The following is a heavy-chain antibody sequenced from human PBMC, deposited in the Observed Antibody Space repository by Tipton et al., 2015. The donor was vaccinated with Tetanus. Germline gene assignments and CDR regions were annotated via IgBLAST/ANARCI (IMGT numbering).Heavy chain of an antibody. Sequence: LRLSCTVSGGSISSPSYYWGWIRQPPGKGLESIGYIYYSGSTNYNPSLKSRVTISVDTSKNQFSLKLSSVTAADTAVYYCARGTGDYWGQGTLATVSS. V-gene: IGHV4-61*01. D-gene: IGHD1-14*01. CDR3: ARGTGDY. J-gene: IGHJ4*02. CDR1: GGSISSPSYY. CDR2: IYYSGST.